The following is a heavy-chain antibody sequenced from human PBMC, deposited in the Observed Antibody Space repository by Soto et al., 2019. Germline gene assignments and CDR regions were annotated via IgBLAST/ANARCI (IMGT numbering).Heavy chain of an antibody. CDR3: ARDRGYSSGPHVIFDY. V-gene: IGHV4-31*03. CDR1: GGSISSYY. D-gene: IGHD5-18*01. CDR2: IHYSGST. Sequence: LSLTCTVSGGSISSYYWSWIRQHPWKCLEWIGYIHYSGSTYYNLSLKSRVTISVDTSKNQFSLKLNSVTAADTAVYYCARDRGYSSGPHVIFDYWGQGTLVTVSS. J-gene: IGHJ4*02.